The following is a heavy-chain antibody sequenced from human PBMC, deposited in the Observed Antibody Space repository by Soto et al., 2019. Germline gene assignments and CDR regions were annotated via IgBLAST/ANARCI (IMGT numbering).Heavy chain of an antibody. CDR1: GFPFSSYW. Sequence: EVQLVESGGGLVQPGGSLRLSCAASGFPFSSYWMSWVRQAPGKGLEWVANIKEDGSEKYYVDSVKGRFTISRDNTKNSLYLQMNSLRAEDTAVYYCARDLHRAAAGNVYWGQGTLVTVSS. CDR3: ARDLHRAAAGNVY. V-gene: IGHV3-7*04. J-gene: IGHJ4*02. CDR2: IKEDGSEK. D-gene: IGHD6-13*01.